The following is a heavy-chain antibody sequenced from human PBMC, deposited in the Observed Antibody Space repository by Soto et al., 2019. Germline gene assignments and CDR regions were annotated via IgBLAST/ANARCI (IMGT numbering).Heavy chain of an antibody. D-gene: IGHD3-22*01. Sequence: SETLSLSCTVSGGSISSYYWSWIRQPPGKGLEWIGYIYYSGSTNYNPSLKSRVTISVDTSKNQFSLKLSSVTAADTAVYYCARHLAASYYDSSGYYSDDYYGMDVWGQGTTVTVSS. V-gene: IGHV4-59*08. CDR2: IYYSGST. CDR3: ARHLAASYYDSSGYYSDDYYGMDV. CDR1: GGSISSYY. J-gene: IGHJ6*02.